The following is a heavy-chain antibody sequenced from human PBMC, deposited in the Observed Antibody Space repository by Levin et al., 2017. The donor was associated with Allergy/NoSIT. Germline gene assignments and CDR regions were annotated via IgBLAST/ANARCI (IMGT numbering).Heavy chain of an antibody. V-gene: IGHV3-48*01. CDR3: VTDESGDEDFEY. Sequence: PGGSLRLSCAASGFILRTSDMNWVRQAPGKGLEWLSFITKPSRTISYADSVKGRFTVSRDNAKNLLYLDMNSLRAEDTAVYYCVTDESGDEDFEYWGQGTLVTVSS. D-gene: IGHD7-27*01. CDR1: GFILRTSD. J-gene: IGHJ4*02. CDR2: ITKPSRTI.